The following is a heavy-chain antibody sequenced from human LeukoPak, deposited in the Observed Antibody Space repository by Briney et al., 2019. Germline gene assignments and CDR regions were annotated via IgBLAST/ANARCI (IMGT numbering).Heavy chain of an antibody. CDR3: ARAGYCSSTSCYTFDV. CDR2: MNPNSRNT. V-gene: IGHV1-8*01. D-gene: IGHD2-2*02. Sequence: AGVKVSCKASGYTITSYNIYRGREATGQGLGWVGWMNPNSRNTRYAQKYQGRVAMTRNTSIRTAYMELSSLRSEDTAVYYCARAGYCSSTSCYTFDVWGEGTTVTVSS. J-gene: IGHJ6*04. CDR1: GYTITSYN.